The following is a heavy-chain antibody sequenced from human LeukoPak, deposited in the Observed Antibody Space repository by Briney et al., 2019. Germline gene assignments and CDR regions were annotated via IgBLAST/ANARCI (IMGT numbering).Heavy chain of an antibody. CDR2: ISSSSSYI. Sequence: GGSLRLSCTASGFTFSTYDMSWVRQAPGKGLEWVSSISSSSSYIYYADSVKGRFTISRDNAKNSLYLQMNSLRAEDTAVYYCAREAKSEWEPLDYWGQGTLVTVSS. J-gene: IGHJ4*02. D-gene: IGHD1-26*01. V-gene: IGHV3-21*01. CDR1: GFTFSTYD. CDR3: AREAKSEWEPLDY.